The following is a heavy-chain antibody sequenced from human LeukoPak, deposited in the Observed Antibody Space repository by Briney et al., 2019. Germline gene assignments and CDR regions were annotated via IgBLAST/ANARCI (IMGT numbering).Heavy chain of an antibody. CDR1: GFTVSSNY. V-gene: IGHV3-53*01. CDR2: IYVGGSK. J-gene: IGHJ4*02. CDR3: ARDHRNAGVFDY. Sequence: GGSLSLSCAASGFTVSSNYLSWVRQAQGKGWEWLSVIYVGGSKFYADSVKGRFTISRDNSKNTLYLQMNSLRADDTAVYYCARDHRNAGVFDYWGQGTLVTVSS. D-gene: IGHD2-2*01.